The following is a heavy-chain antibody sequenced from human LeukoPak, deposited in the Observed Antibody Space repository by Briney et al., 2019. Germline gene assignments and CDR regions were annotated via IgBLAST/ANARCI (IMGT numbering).Heavy chain of an antibody. D-gene: IGHD3-10*01. Sequence: SETLSLTCTVSGGSISSYYWSWIRQPAGKGLEWIGRIYTSGSTNYNPSLKSRVTISVDTSKNQFSLKLSSVAAADTAVYYCARAYGSGSYYRRPEDYWGQGTLVTVSS. CDR2: IYTSGST. V-gene: IGHV4-4*07. CDR3: ARAYGSGSYYRRPEDY. CDR1: GGSISSYY. J-gene: IGHJ4*02.